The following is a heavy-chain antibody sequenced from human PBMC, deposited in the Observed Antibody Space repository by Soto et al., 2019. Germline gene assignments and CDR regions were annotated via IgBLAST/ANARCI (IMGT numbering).Heavy chain of an antibody. V-gene: IGHV3-30*02. D-gene: IGHD5-12*01. CDR1: GLTFSSYG. Sequence: QVQLVESGGGVVQPGRSLRLSCAASGLTFSSYGMHWVRQAPGKGLEGVAFIRYDGSKKFYADSVKGRFTISRDNSKNTLYLQMNSLRAEGTAVYYCAGGSRSVAYWGQGTLVTVSS. CDR2: IRYDGSKK. CDR3: AGGSRSVAY. J-gene: IGHJ4*02.